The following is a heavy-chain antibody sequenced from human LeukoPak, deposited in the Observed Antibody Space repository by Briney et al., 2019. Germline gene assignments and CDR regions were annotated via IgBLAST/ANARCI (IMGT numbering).Heavy chain of an antibody. CDR2: ISSSGSTI. J-gene: IGHJ3*02. V-gene: IGHV3-48*04. CDR3: ATSMVRGASAFDI. D-gene: IGHD3-10*01. Sequence: GGSLRLSCAASGFTFSSYAMSWVRQAPGKGLEWVSYISSSGSTIYYADSVKGRFTISRDNAKNSLYLQMNSLRAEDTAVYYCATSMVRGASAFDIWGQGTMVTVSS. CDR1: GFTFSSYA.